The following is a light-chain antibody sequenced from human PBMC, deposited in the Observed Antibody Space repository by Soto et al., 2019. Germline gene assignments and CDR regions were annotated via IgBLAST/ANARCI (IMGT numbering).Light chain of an antibody. J-gene: IGLJ1*01. V-gene: IGLV1-44*01. CDR3: ASWDDSLNGLYV. CDR1: TSNIGNNI. CDR2: FND. Sequence: QSVLTQPPSASGTPGQRVTITCSGSTSNIGNNIVNWYQQLPGTAPKLLIYFNDQRPSGVPDRFSGSKSGTSGSLVISGLQSEDEADYYCASWDDSLNGLYVFGPGTKLTVL.